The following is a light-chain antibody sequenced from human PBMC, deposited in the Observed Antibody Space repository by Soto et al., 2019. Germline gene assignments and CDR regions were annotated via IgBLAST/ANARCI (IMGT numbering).Light chain of an antibody. Sequence: EIVMPQSPATLSVSPGERATLSCRASQSVSSNLAWYQQNPGQAQRLLIFDASNRATGIPARFSGSGSGTGFILTISSLEPEDVAVYYCQPHSNWPLTCGGGTKV. CDR1: QSVSSN. CDR3: QPHSNWPLT. V-gene: IGKV3-11*01. CDR2: DAS. J-gene: IGKJ4*01.